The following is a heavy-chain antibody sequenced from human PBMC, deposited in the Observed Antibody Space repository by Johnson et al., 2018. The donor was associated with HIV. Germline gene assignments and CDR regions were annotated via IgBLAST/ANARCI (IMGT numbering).Heavy chain of an antibody. CDR2: SKNKPNSYTT. D-gene: IGHD3-3*01. CDR1: GFTFSDHY. CDR3: AREDGQLWEWLGVGEGKYLDGPDI. Sequence: VQLVESGGGLVQPGGSLRLSCAASGFTFSDHYMDWVRQAPGKGLEWVGRSKNKPNSYTTEYAASVKGRFTISRDDSKNSLYLQMNSLRAEDTAVYYCAREDGQLWEWLGVGEGKYLDGPDIWGQGTMVTVSS. J-gene: IGHJ3*02. V-gene: IGHV3-72*01.